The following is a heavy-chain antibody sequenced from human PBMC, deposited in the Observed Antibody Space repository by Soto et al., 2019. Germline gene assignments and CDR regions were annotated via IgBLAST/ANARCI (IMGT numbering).Heavy chain of an antibody. D-gene: IGHD3-10*01. CDR2: IDYSGST. CDR1: GCSIRSYY. CDR3: ARGRYFGSGTYEPYYYGMDV. Sequence: SETLSLTCTVSGCSIRSYYWSWIRQPPGKGLEWIAYIDYSGSTKFNPSLKSRVTMSVDTSKDQFSLKLSSVTAADTAVYYCARGRYFGSGTYEPYYYGMDVWGQGTTVTVS. J-gene: IGHJ6*02. V-gene: IGHV4-59*01.